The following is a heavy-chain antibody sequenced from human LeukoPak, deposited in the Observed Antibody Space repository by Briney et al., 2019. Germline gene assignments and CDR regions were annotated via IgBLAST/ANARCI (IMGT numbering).Heavy chain of an antibody. D-gene: IGHD2-2*01. CDR3: ARTFCSSTSCYSSTIDY. Sequence: GGSLRLSCAASGFTFSSYSMNWVRQAPGKGLEWVSYISSSSSTIYYADSVQGRFTISRDNAKNSLYLQMNSLRAEDTAVYYCARTFCSSTSCYSSTIDYWGQGTLVTLST. CDR1: GFTFSSYS. CDR2: ISSSSSTI. J-gene: IGHJ4*02. V-gene: IGHV3-48*01.